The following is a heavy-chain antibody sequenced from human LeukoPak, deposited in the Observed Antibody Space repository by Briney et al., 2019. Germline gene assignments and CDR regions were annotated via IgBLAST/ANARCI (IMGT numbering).Heavy chain of an antibody. CDR3: ARGSGRRGFDI. D-gene: IGHD5-24*01. Sequence: WMGWISAYNGNTNYAQKLQGRVTMTTDTSTSTAYMELRSLRSDDTAVYYCARGSGRRGFDIWGQGTMVTVSS. J-gene: IGHJ3*02. CDR2: ISAYNGNT. V-gene: IGHV1-18*01.